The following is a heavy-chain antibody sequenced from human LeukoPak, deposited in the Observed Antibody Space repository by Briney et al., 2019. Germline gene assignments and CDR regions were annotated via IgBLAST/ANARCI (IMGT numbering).Heavy chain of an antibody. CDR2: ISGSGGST. D-gene: IGHD4-17*01. V-gene: IGHV3-23*01. Sequence: GGSLRLSCAASGFTFSNYAMTWVRQAPGKGLEWVSAISGSGGSTYCADSVKGRFTISRDNSKNTLYLQMNSLRAEDTAVYYCAKADGDSLGGTDAFDIWGQGTMVTVSS. CDR3: AKADGDSLGGTDAFDI. J-gene: IGHJ3*02. CDR1: GFTFSNYA.